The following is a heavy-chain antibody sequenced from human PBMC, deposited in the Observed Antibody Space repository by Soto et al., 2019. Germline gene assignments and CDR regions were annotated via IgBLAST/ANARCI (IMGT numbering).Heavy chain of an antibody. CDR3: ARSSYGIAGKHFDY. CDR1: GGTFSSYA. CDR2: IIPIFGTA. V-gene: IGHV1-69*13. D-gene: IGHD3-10*01. J-gene: IGHJ4*02. Sequence: GAPVKVSCKASGGTFSSYAISWVRQAPGQGLEWMGGIIPIFGTANYAQKFQGRVTITADESTSTAYMELSSLRSEDTAVYYCARSSYGIAGKHFDYLGQGNLVTGS.